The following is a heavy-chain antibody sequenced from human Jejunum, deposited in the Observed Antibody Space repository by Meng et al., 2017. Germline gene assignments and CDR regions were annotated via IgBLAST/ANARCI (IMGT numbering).Heavy chain of an antibody. CDR1: GFIFSTNW. CDR2: IKKDGGET. J-gene: IGHJ4*02. CDR3: ASNVDPAMLTDY. V-gene: IGHV3-7*01. Sequence: GGSLRLSCAASGFIFSTNWMGWVRQAPGKGLEWVAHIKKDGGETTYADSVKGRFTISRDNAKNSLFLQMNSLRAEDTAVYYCASNVDPAMLTDYWGQGTLVTVSS. D-gene: IGHD5-18*01.